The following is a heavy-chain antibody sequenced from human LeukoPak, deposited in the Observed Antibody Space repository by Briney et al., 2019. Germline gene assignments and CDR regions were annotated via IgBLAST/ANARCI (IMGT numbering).Heavy chain of an antibody. CDR1: GDSVSSNSAA. J-gene: IGHJ3*02. Sequence: SQTLSLTCAISGDSVSSNSAAWNWIRQSPSRGLEWLGRTNYRSKWYNDYAVSVKSRITINPDTSKNQFSLQLNSVTPEDTAVYYCARGGQGDGYSADDAFDIWGQGTMDTVSS. CDR2: TNYRSKWYN. V-gene: IGHV6-1*01. CDR3: ARGGQGDGYSADDAFDI. D-gene: IGHD5-24*01.